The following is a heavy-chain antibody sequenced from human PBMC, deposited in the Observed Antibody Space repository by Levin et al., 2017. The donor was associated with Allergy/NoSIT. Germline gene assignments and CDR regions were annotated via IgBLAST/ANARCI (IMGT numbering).Heavy chain of an antibody. V-gene: IGHV3-9*01. CDR1: GFTFGDFS. J-gene: IGHJ6*02. Sequence: GGSLRLSCEAKGFTFGDFSMHWVRKLPGKGLEWVSGINFNSGSIGYADSVKDRFFISRDNAKNLVYLQMNSLRREDTALYYCAKDIARNHDFWSMGRFNAMDVWGQGTTVTVSS. CDR3: AKDIARNHDFWSMGRFNAMDV. D-gene: IGHD3-3*01. CDR2: INFNSGSI.